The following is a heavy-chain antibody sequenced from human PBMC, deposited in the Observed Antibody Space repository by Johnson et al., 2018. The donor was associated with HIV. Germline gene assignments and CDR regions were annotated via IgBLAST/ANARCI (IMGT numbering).Heavy chain of an antibody. V-gene: IGHV3-30*18. J-gene: IGHJ3*02. CDR2: ISYDGSNK. CDR1: GFTFSSYA. Sequence: VQLVESGGGVVQPGRSLRLSCAASGFTFSSYAMHWVRQAPGKGLEWVAVISYDGSNKYYADSVKGRFTISRDNSKNTLYLQMNSLRAEDTAVYYCAKNLLTLYAFDIWGQGTMVTVSS. CDR3: AKNLLTLYAFDI. D-gene: IGHD3-10*01.